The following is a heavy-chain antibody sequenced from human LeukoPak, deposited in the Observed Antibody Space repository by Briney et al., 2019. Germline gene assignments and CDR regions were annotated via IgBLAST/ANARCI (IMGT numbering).Heavy chain of an antibody. CDR1: GFTFNSYG. V-gene: IGHV3-30*03. D-gene: IGHD2/OR15-2a*01. Sequence: PGGSLRLSCAASGFTFNSYGMHWVRQAPGKGLEWVAVISYDGSSKYYIDSVKGRFTISRDNSKNTLFLQMNSLRAEDTAVYYCARGENSKTYPVSDYWGQGTLVTVSS. CDR3: ARGENSKTYPVSDY. J-gene: IGHJ4*02. CDR2: ISYDGSSK.